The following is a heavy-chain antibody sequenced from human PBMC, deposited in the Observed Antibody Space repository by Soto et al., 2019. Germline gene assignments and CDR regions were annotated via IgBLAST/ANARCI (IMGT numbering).Heavy chain of an antibody. Sequence: QVQLQESGPGLVKPSGTLSLTCAVSGGSISTSNWWSWVRQPPGKGLEWIGEIHHRGGTNYNPSLESRVTVSVDKSKNQFSLRLNAVTAADTAVYYCAIGSYASNFYHWGQGTLVTVSS. V-gene: IGHV4-4*02. D-gene: IGHD3-16*01. CDR1: GGSISTSNW. CDR2: IHHRGGT. CDR3: AIGSYASNFYH. J-gene: IGHJ4*02.